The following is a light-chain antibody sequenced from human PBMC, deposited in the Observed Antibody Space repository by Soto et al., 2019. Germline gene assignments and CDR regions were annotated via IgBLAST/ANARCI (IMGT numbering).Light chain of an antibody. CDR3: SSYTSSSTL. CDR2: DVS. J-gene: IGLJ1*01. V-gene: IGLV2-14*01. CDR1: SSDVGGYNY. Sequence: SVLTQPASVSGSPGQSITISCTETSSDVGGYNYVSWYQQHPGKAPKLMIYDVSNRPSGVSNRFSGSKSGNTASLTISGLQAEDEADYYCSSYTSSSTLFGTGTKVTVL.